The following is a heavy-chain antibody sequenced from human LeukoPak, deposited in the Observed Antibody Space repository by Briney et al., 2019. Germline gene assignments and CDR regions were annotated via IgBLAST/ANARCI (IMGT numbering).Heavy chain of an antibody. V-gene: IGHV3-30*18. D-gene: IGHD6-19*01. CDR3: AKDLGSSGWNFDY. J-gene: IGHJ4*02. Sequence: GGSLRLSCAASGFTFSSYAMSWVRQAPGKGLEWVAVISYDGSNKYYADSVKGRFTISRDNSKNTLYLQMNSLRAEDTAVYYCAKDLGSSGWNFDYWGQGTLVTVSS. CDR1: GFTFSSYA. CDR2: ISYDGSNK.